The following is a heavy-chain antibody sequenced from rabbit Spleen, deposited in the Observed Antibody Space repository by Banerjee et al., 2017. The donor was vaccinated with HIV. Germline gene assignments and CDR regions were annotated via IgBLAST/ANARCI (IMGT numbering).Heavy chain of an antibody. Sequence: QSLEESGGDLVKPGASLTLTCAASGVSFSGSYYMCWVRQPPGKGLEWIGCIYPGSSGTTYYASWAKGRFTISKTSSTTVTLQMTSLTAADTATYFCARDTGTSFSSYGMDLWGPGTLVTVS. CDR1: GVSFSGSYY. CDR3: ARDTGTSFSSYGMDL. D-gene: IGHD8-1*01. CDR2: IYPGSSGTT. J-gene: IGHJ6*01. V-gene: IGHV1S40*01.